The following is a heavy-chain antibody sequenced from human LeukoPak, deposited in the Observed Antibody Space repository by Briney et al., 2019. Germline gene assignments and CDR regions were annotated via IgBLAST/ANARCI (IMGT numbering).Heavy chain of an antibody. CDR1: GFTFDDYA. CDR2: ISWNSGSI. CDR3: AKGISSSWHIYFHY. J-gene: IGHJ4*02. Sequence: GGSLRLSCAASGFTFDDYAMHWVRQAPGKGLEWVSGISWNSGSIGYADSVKGRFTISRDNAKNSLYLQMNSLRAEDMALYYCAKGISSSWHIYFHYWGQGTLVTVSS. V-gene: IGHV3-9*03. D-gene: IGHD6-13*01.